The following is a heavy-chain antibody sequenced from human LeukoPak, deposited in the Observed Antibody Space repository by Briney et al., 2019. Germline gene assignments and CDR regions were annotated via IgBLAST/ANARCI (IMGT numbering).Heavy chain of an antibody. J-gene: IGHJ4*02. CDR3: ARGVGLGYCSSTSCAAGFDY. CDR2: INHSGST. CDR1: GGSFSGYY. D-gene: IGHD2-2*01. V-gene: IGHV4-34*01. Sequence: SETLSLTCAVYGGSFSGYYWSWIRQPPGKGLEWIGEINHSGSTNYNPSLKSRVTISVDTSKNQFSLKLSSVTAADTAVYYCARGVGLGYCSSTSCAAGFDYWGQGTLVTVSS.